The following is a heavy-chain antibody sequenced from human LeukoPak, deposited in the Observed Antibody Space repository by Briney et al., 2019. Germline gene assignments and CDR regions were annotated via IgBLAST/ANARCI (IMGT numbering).Heavy chain of an antibody. CDR3: AKGMGYDYTTYYFDF. J-gene: IGHJ4*02. CDR1: GFTFDDYA. V-gene: IGHV3-9*01. CDR2: ISWNSGNI. Sequence: AGGSLRLSCAASGFTFDDYAMDWVRQAPGKGLEWVSGISWNSGNIGYADSVKGRFSISRDNSKNSLYLQMNSLRDEDTAFYYCAKGMGYDYTTYYFDFWGQGTLVTVSS. D-gene: IGHD5-12*01.